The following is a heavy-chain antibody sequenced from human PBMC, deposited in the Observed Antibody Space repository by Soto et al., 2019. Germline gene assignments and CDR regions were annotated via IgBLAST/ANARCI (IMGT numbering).Heavy chain of an antibody. CDR1: GYTFSNDA. V-gene: IGHV1-18*01. J-gene: IGHJ4*02. Sequence: QVQLVQSGAEVKKPGASVKVSCKASGYTFSNDAITWVRQAPGQGLEWMGWVSAYNGNTNYAQKFKGRVTMTTDTSTSTAYMEIRSLRYDETAGYFCARASRYYWNYMMYWGQGTVVTVSS. CDR3: ARASRYYWNYMMY. D-gene: IGHD1-7*01. CDR2: VSAYNGNT.